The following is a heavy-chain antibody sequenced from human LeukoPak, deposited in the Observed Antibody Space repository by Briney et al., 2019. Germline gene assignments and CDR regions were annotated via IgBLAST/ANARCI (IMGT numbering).Heavy chain of an antibody. CDR2: ISAYNGNR. V-gene: IGHV1-18*01. D-gene: IGHD6-13*01. J-gene: IGHJ4*02. CDR1: GYTFTSYG. Sequence: ASVKVSCKASGYTFTSYGISWVRLAPGHGLEWMGWISAYNGNRKYEKKLQGRVTMTTDTSTSTAYMELRSLRSDDTALYYCATRYSSSWYDYWGQGTLVTVSS. CDR3: ATRYSSSWYDY.